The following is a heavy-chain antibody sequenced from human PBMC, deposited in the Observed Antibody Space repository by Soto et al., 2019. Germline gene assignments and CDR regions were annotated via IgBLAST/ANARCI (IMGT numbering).Heavy chain of an antibody. CDR3: ARLKREYCSSTRCPFYQ. J-gene: IGHJ4*02. V-gene: IGHV4-39*01. CDR2: IYYSGST. Sequence: KPSETLSRTCTVSGGSISSSSYYWGWIRQPPGKGLEWIGSIYYSGSTYYNPSLKSRVTISVDTSKNQFSLKLSSVTAADTAVYYCARLKREYCSSTRCPFYQGGQGSRVSVSS. D-gene: IGHD2-2*01. CDR1: GGSISSSSYY.